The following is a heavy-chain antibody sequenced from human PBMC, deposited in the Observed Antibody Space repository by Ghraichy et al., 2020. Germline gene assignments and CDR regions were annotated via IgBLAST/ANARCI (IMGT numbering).Heavy chain of an antibody. J-gene: IGHJ3*02. Sequence: GGSLRLSCAASGLTFSGYWMHWVRQAPGKGLVWVSRINSDGSSTNYADSVKGRFTISRDNAKNTLYLQMNSLRAEDTAVYYCTRDNDSSGRYYVGAYDIWGQGTMVTVSS. CDR3: TRDNDSSGRYYVGAYDI. D-gene: IGHD3-22*01. V-gene: IGHV3-74*01. CDR1: GLTFSGYW. CDR2: INSDGSST.